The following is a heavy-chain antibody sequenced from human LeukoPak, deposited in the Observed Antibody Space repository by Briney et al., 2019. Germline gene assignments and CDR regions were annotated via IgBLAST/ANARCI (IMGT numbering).Heavy chain of an antibody. Sequence: AGGSLRLSCAVSGITLSNYGMSWVRQAPGKGLEWVAGISGSGGGTNYADSVKGRFTISRDNSKNTLYLQMNRLRAEDTAVYFCAKRGVVIRVILVGFHKEAYYFDYWGQGAQVTVSS. V-gene: IGHV3-23*01. D-gene: IGHD3-22*01. J-gene: IGHJ4*02. CDR1: GITLSNYG. CDR2: ISGSGGGT. CDR3: AKRGVVIRVILVGFHKEAYYFDY.